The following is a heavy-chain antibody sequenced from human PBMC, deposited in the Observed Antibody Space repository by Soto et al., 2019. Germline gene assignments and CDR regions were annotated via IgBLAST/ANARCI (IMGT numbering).Heavy chain of an antibody. CDR3: ARDLYFGLEGYYYGMDV. D-gene: IGHD2-15*01. J-gene: IGHJ6*02. Sequence: GGSLRLSCAASGFTFSSYAMHWVRQAPGKGLEWVAVISYDGSNKYYADSVKGRFTISRDNSKNTLYLQMNSLRAEDTAVYYCARDLYFGLEGYYYGMDVWGQGTTVTVSS. CDR2: ISYDGSNK. CDR1: GFTFSSYA. V-gene: IGHV3-30-3*01.